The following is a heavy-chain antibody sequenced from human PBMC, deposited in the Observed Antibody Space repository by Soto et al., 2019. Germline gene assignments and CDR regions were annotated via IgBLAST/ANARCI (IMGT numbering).Heavy chain of an antibody. CDR2: IITIFGTA. CDR1: GGTFSSYA. J-gene: IGHJ6*02. Sequence: ASVKVSCKASGGTFSSYAISWVRQAPGQGLEWMGGIITIFGTANYAQKFQGRVTITADESTSTAYMELSSLRSEDTAVYYCARDPFFDWLLYKVWEDYYYGMDVWGQGTTVTVSS. CDR3: ARDPFFDWLLYKVWEDYYYGMDV. V-gene: IGHV1-69*13. D-gene: IGHD3-9*01.